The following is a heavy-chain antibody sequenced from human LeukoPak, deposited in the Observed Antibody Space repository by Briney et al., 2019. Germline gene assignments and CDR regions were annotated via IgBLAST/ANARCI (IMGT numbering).Heavy chain of an antibody. CDR2: IYHSGST. CDR3: ARERTTVTTSHAFDI. J-gene: IGHJ3*02. CDR1: GYSISSGHY. D-gene: IGHD4-17*01. Sequence: SETLSLTCTVSGYSISSGHYWGWIRQPPGKGLVWIGSIYHSGSTYYNPSLKSRVTMSVDTSKNQFSLKLSSVTAADTAVYYCARERTTVTTSHAFDIWGQGTMVTVSS. V-gene: IGHV4-38-2*02.